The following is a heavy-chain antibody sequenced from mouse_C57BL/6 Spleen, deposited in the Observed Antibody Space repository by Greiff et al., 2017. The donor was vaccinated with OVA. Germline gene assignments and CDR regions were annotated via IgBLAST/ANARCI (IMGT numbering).Heavy chain of an antibody. CDR2: IYPGSGNT. CDR3: ARRMITTGAMDY. Sequence: QVQLKESGAELVRPGASVKLSCKASGYTFTDYYINWVKQRPGQGLEWIARIYPGSGNTYYNEKFKGKATLTAEKSSSTAYMQLSSLTSEDSAVYFCARRMITTGAMDYWGQGTSVTVSS. J-gene: IGHJ4*01. D-gene: IGHD2-4*01. CDR1: GYTFTDYY. V-gene: IGHV1-76*01.